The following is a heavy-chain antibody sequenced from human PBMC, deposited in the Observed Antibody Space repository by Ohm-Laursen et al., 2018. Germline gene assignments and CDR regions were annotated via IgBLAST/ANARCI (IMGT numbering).Heavy chain of an antibody. CDR1: GFTFSNYE. V-gene: IGHV3-48*03. D-gene: IGHD2-8*02. Sequence: SLRLSCAASGFTFSNYEMNWVRQAPGKGLEWVSYISTSGSSMDYVGSVKGRFTISRDNAKNSLYLEMNSLRVGDTAVYYCARRAPSGVAPDYWGQGTLVTVSS. CDR2: ISTSGSSM. CDR3: ARRAPSGVAPDY. J-gene: IGHJ4*02.